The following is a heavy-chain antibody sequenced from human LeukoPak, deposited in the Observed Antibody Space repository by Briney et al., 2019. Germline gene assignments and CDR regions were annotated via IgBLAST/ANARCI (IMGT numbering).Heavy chain of an antibody. D-gene: IGHD2-21*01. CDR3: ATIAPGTHAFDM. V-gene: IGHV4-39*02. Sequence: PSETLSLTSTVSGGSISGGSYYWGWIRQPPGKGLGWIWSMYYNGNTYYNPSLKSRVTISVDTSKNHFSLRLSSVTAADTAVYYCATIAPGTHAFDMWGQGTTVTVSP. J-gene: IGHJ3*02. CDR2: MYYNGNT. CDR1: GGSISGGSYY.